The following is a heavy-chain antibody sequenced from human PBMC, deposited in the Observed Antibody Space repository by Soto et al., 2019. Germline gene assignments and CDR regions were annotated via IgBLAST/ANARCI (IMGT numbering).Heavy chain of an antibody. CDR1: GYSFNNYW. D-gene: IGHD2-21*02. CDR3: ASGGDYYYYYGMDV. V-gene: IGHV5-10-1*01. CDR2: IDSSDSYT. Sequence: PGESLKISCEGSGYSFNNYWISWLRQMPGKGLEWMGRIDSSDSYTNYSPSFQGHVTISADKSISTAYLQWSSLKASDTAMYYCASGGDYYYYYGMDVWGQGTTVTVSS. J-gene: IGHJ6*02.